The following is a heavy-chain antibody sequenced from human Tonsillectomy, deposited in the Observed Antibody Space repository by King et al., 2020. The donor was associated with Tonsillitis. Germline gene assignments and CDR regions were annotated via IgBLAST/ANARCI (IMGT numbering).Heavy chain of an antibody. CDR1: GGSISSGDYY. J-gene: IGHJ4*02. CDR2: IYYSGST. V-gene: IGHV4-30-4*01. Sequence: VQLQESGPGLVKPSQTLSLTCTVSGGSISSGDYYWSWIRQPPGKGLEWIGYIYYSGSTNYNPSLKSRVTISVDTSKNQFFLKLSSVTAADTAVYYCARGITFRRVGADYWGQGTLVTVSS. CDR3: ARGITFRRVGADY. D-gene: IGHD3-16*01.